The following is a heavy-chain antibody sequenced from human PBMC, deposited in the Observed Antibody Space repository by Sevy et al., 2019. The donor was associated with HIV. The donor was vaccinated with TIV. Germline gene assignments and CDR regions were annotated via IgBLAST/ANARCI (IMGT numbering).Heavy chain of an antibody. D-gene: IGHD6-19*01. V-gene: IGHV3-7*01. J-gene: IGHJ4*02. Sequence: GGSLRLSCAASGFRFSNFWMSWVRQAPGKGREWVANINEDGAVKYYADTVKGRFIIYRVTSNDSLYVHMFSLRAEDTAVYYCAKIGKRGWDFDSWGQGTRVTVSS. CDR2: INEDGAVK. CDR1: GFRFSNFW. CDR3: AKIGKRGWDFDS.